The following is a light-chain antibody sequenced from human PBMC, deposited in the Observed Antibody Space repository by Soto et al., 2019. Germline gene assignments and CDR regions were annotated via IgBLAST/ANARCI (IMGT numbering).Light chain of an antibody. CDR1: SSDVGGYNY. CDR3: SSFTTSGTRV. CDR2: EVS. J-gene: IGLJ3*02. Sequence: QSALTQPASVSGSPGQSITISCTGTSSDVGGYNYVSWYQQHPGKAPKLMIYEVSNRPSGVSTRFSGSKSGNTASLIISGLQAVDEAEYYCSSFTTSGTRVFGGGTKVTVL. V-gene: IGLV2-14*01.